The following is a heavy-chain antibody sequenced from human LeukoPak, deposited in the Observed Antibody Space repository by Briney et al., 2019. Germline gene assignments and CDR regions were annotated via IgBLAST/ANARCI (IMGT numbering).Heavy chain of an antibody. Sequence: QAGGSLRLSCAASGLTFSSHWMHWVRQAPGKGLVWVSRITNDGSSTTYADSVKGRFTISRDNSKNTLYLQMDSLRAEDTAVYYCARDRAWNYFDYWGQGTLVTVSS. J-gene: IGHJ4*02. CDR1: GLTFSSHW. V-gene: IGHV3-74*01. CDR2: ITNDGSST. D-gene: IGHD3-3*01. CDR3: ARDRAWNYFDY.